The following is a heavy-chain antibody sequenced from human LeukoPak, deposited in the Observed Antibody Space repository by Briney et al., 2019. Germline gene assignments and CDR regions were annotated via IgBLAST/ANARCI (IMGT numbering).Heavy chain of an antibody. J-gene: IGHJ5*02. V-gene: IGHV4-61*02. CDR2: IYTSWST. D-gene: IGHD3-3*01. CDR1: GGSISSGRYY. CDR3: ARGQVASVTIFRVVTSWFDP. Sequence: PSETLSLTCTVSGGSISSGRYYWSWIRQPAGKGLEWIGRIYTSWSTNYNPSLKSQVTISVDTSKNQFSLKLSSVTAADTAVYYCARGQVASVTIFRVVTSWFDPWGKGTLVTVSS.